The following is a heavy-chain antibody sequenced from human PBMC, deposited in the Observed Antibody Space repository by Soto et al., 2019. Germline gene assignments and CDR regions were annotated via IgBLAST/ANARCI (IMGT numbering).Heavy chain of an antibody. CDR1: GGSISSSSYY. Sequence: QLQLQESGPGLVKPSETLSLTCTVSGGSISSSSYYWGWIRQPPGKGLEWIGSIYYSGSTYYNPSLNSRVTISVDTSKNQFSLKLSSVTAADTAVYYCARLYSSSWYGDYWGQGTLVTVSS. CDR3: ARLYSSSWYGDY. J-gene: IGHJ4*02. CDR2: IYYSGST. V-gene: IGHV4-39*01. D-gene: IGHD6-13*01.